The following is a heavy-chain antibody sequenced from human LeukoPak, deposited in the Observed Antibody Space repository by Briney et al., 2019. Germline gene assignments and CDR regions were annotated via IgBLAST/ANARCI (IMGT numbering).Heavy chain of an antibody. CDR1: GYTFTSYG. D-gene: IGHD6-13*01. J-gene: IGHJ4*02. CDR2: ISAYNGNT. Sequence: GASVKVSCKASGYTFTSYGISWVRQAPGQGLEWMGWISAYNGNTNYAQKLQGRVTMTTDTSTSTAYMELRSLRSDDTAVYYCARDSRIAAAGHYFDYWGQGTLVTVSS. CDR3: ARDSRIAAAGHYFDY. V-gene: IGHV1-18*01.